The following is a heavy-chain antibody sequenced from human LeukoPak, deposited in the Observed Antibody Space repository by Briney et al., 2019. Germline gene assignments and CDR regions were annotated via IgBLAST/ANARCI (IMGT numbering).Heavy chain of an antibody. D-gene: IGHD6-6*01. CDR2: IYTSGST. J-gene: IGHJ4*02. CDR1: GGSISSGSYY. V-gene: IGHV4-61*02. CDR3: ARESGIAARSPEDY. Sequence: SEALSLTCTVSGGSISSGSYYWSWIRQPAGKGLEWIGRIYTSGSTNYNPSLKSRVTISVDTSKNQFSLKLSSVTAADTAVYYCARESGIAARSPEDYWGQGTLVTVSS.